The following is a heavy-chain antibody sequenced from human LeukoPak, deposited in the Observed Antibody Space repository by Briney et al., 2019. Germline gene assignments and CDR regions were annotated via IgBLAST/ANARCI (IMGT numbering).Heavy chain of an antibody. CDR3: ARGIPYCSSTSCYESLYGMDV. CDR1: GFTVSSSY. V-gene: IGHV3-53*01. J-gene: IGHJ6*02. Sequence: GGSLRLSCAASGFTVSSSYMTWVRQAPGKGLKWVSVIYSGGTTYYADSVKGRFTISRDNSKNTLYLQMNSLRAEDTAVYYCARGIPYCSSTSCYESLYGMDVWGQGTTVTVSS. D-gene: IGHD2-2*01. CDR2: IYSGGTT.